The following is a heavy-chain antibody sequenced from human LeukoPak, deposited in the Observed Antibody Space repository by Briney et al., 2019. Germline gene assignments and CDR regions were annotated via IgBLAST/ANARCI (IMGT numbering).Heavy chain of an antibody. Sequence: GGSLTLSCAASGFTFRNYRMNWVRQAPGKGLEWVLSISSGGRDTYYADSLEGRFTLSRHNTRHSVCLQVKPLRPEHTAVYYCARDQFYDVWSGHYRPCMDVWGKGTTVTVSS. CDR1: GFTFRNYR. J-gene: IGHJ6*03. V-gene: IGHV3-21*01. CDR2: ISSGGRDT. D-gene: IGHD3-3*01. CDR3: ARDQFYDVWSGHYRPCMDV.